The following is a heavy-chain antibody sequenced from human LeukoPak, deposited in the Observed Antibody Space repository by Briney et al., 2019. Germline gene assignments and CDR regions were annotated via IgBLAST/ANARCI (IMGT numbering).Heavy chain of an antibody. J-gene: IGHJ5*02. CDR3: ARDPLTYDFWSGHHNWFDP. Sequence: ASVKVSCKASGYTFTSYGISWVRQAPGQGLEWMGWISAYNGNTNYAQKLQGRVTMTTDTSTSTAYMELRSLRSDDTAVYYCARDPLTYDFWSGHHNWFDPWGQGTLVTVPS. D-gene: IGHD3-3*01. CDR2: ISAYNGNT. V-gene: IGHV1-18*01. CDR1: GYTFTSYG.